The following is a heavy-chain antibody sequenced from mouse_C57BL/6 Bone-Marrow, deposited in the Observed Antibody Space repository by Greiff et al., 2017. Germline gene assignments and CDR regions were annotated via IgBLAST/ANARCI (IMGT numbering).Heavy chain of an antibody. D-gene: IGHD1-1*01. CDR3: AREGTYYGSRGWYFDV. V-gene: IGHV1-69*01. J-gene: IGHJ1*03. CDR1: GYTFTSYW. Sequence: VQLQQPGAELVMPGASVKLSCKASGYTFTSYWMHWVKQRPGQGLEWIGEIDPSDSYTNYNQKFKGKSTLTVDKSSSTAYMQLSSRTSEDSAVYYCAREGTYYGSRGWYFDVWGTGTTVTVSS. CDR2: IDPSDSYT.